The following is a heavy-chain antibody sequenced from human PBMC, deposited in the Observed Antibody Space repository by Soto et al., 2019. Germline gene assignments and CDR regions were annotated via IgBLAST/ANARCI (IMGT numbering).Heavy chain of an antibody. V-gene: IGHV3-72*01. CDR3: ARDYYDKSDPPVWSFDL. CDR1: GFIFNDHY. Sequence: EVELVESGGGLVQPGGSLRLSCAASGFIFNDHYMEWVRQAPGKGLEWIGGSRDKANGYITEYAASVKGRVTISSDDSKNSLYLQMNRLKTEDTAVYYCARDYYDKSDPPVWSFDLWGRGTLVTVSS. CDR2: SRDKANGYIT. J-gene: IGHJ2*01. D-gene: IGHD3-22*01.